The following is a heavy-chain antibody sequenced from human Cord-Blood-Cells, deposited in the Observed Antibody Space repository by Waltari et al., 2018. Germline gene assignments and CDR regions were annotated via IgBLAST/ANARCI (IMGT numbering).Heavy chain of an antibody. D-gene: IGHD5-18*01. CDR2: IYTSGST. J-gene: IGHJ6*03. CDR3: ARDNSYGYYYYYYMDV. Sequence: QVQLQESGPGLVKPSETLSLTCTVSGGSISSYYWSWIRQPAGKGREWIWRIYTSGSTNYNPSLKSLVTMSVDTSKNQFSLKLSSVTAAYTAVYYCARDNSYGYYYYYYMDVWGKGTTVTVSS. CDR1: GGSISSYY. V-gene: IGHV4-4*07.